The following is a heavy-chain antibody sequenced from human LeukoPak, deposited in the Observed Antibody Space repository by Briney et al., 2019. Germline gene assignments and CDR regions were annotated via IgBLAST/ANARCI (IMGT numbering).Heavy chain of an antibody. CDR2: ISGSGGST. CDR3: ARDWQVAGTDPNFDY. D-gene: IGHD6-13*01. CDR1: GFTFSSYA. J-gene: IGHJ4*02. Sequence: GGSLRLSCAASGFTFSSYAMSWVRQAPGKGLEWVSAISGSGGSTYYADSVKGRFTISRDNAKKSLYLQMNSLRAEDTAVYYCARDWQVAGTDPNFDYWGQGTLVTVSS. V-gene: IGHV3-23*01.